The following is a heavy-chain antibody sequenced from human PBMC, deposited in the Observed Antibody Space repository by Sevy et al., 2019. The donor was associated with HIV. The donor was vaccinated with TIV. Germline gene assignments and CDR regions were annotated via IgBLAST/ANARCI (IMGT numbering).Heavy chain of an antibody. V-gene: IGHV4-39*01. CDR2: IYYSGST. CDR3: ARRSTGATTGFDY. D-gene: IGHD1-26*01. CDR1: GGSISSSSYY. Sequence: SETLSLTCTVSGGSISSSSYYWDWIRQPPGKGLQWIGSIYYSGSTYYNPSLKSRVTISVDTSKIQFSLKLSSVTAADTCAYYCARRSTGATTGFDYWGQGTLVTVSS. J-gene: IGHJ4*02.